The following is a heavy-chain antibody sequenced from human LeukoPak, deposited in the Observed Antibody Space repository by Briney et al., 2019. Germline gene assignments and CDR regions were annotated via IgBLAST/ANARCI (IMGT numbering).Heavy chain of an antibody. Sequence: PGGSLRLSCAASGFTFSTYTMNWVRQAPGKGLEWVSYISSSSSIIYYADSVKGRFTISRDNSKNTLYLQMNSLRAEDTAVYYCAKGYSSRPSDAFDIWGQGTMVTVSS. CDR3: AKGYSSRPSDAFDI. CDR1: GFTFSTYT. CDR2: ISSSSSII. D-gene: IGHD4-11*01. V-gene: IGHV3-48*01. J-gene: IGHJ3*02.